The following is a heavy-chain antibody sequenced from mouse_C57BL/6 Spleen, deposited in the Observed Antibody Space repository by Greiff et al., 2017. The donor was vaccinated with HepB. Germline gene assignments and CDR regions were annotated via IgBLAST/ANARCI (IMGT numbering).Heavy chain of an antibody. CDR2: ISYDGSN. CDR3: AREANWDLYCAMDY. J-gene: IGHJ4*01. V-gene: IGHV3-6*01. Sequence: DVKLQESGPGLVKPSQSLSLTCSVTGYSITSGYYWNWIRQFPGNKLEWMGYISYDGSNNYNPSLKNRISITRDTSKNQFFLKLNSVTTEDAATYYCAREANWDLYCAMDYWGQGTSVTVST. CDR1: GYSITSGYY. D-gene: IGHD4-1*01.